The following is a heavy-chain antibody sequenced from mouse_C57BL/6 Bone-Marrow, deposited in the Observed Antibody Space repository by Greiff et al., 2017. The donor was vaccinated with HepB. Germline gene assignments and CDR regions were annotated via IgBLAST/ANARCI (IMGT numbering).Heavy chain of an antibody. CDR1: GYAFSSSW. CDR2: IYPGDGDT. V-gene: IGHV1-82*01. D-gene: IGHD2-4*01. Sequence: QVQLQQSGPELVKPGASVKISCKASGYAFSSSWMNWVKQRPGQGLEWIGRIYPGDGDTNYNGKFKGKATLTADKSSSTAYMQLSSLTSEDSAVYFCARSRDFDEDFDYWGQGTTLTVSS. CDR3: ARSRDFDEDFDY. J-gene: IGHJ2*01.